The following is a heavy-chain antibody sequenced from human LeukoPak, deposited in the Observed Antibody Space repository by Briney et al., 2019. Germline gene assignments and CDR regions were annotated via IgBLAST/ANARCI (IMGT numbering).Heavy chain of an antibody. D-gene: IGHD5-18*01. CDR1: GFTVSSNY. J-gene: IGHJ4*02. V-gene: IGHV3-66*01. CDR2: IYSGGST. CDR3: ARVYSYGYSFFDY. Sequence: GGSLRLSCAASGFTVSSNYMSWVRQAPGKGLEWVSVIYSGGSTYYADSVKGRFTISRDNAKNSLYLQMNSLRAEDTAVYYCARVYSYGYSFFDYWGQGTLVTVSS.